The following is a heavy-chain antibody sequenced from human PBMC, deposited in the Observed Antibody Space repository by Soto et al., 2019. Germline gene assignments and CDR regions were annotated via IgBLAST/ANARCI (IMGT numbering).Heavy chain of an antibody. J-gene: IGHJ6*02. V-gene: IGHV4-61*08. Sequence: SDILSLTCTVSGGSISSGGYYWSWIPHHPGKGLEWIGYIYYSGSTNYNPSLKSRGTVAVDTSKNQFSLKLSSVTAADTAVYYCARIHRGYYYYGMDVWGQGTTVTVSS. CDR1: GGSISSGGYY. CDR2: IYYSGST. CDR3: ARIHRGYYYYGMDV.